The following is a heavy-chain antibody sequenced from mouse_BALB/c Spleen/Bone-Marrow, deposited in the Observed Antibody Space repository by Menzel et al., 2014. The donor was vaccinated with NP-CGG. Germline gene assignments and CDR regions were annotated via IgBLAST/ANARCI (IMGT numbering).Heavy chain of an antibody. D-gene: IGHD1-1*01. CDR1: GYTFTSYY. CDR2: INPINGGT. Sequence: VQLKQSGAELVKPGASAKLSCKASGYTFTSYYMYWVRQRPGQGLERIGEINPINGGTKISEKVKSRATLTVDKSSSTAFMQLSTLTSEDSAVYYCTRSNYGYWYFDVWGAGTTVTVSS. V-gene: IGHV1S81*02. J-gene: IGHJ1*01. CDR3: TRSNYGYWYFDV.